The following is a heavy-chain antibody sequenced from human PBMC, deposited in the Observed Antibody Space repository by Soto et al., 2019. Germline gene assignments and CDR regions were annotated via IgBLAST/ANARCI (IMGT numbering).Heavy chain of an antibody. J-gene: IGHJ4*02. Sequence: GGSLRLSCAASGFTFSSYAMHWVRQAPGKGLEWVAVISYDGSNKYYADSVKGRFTISRDNSKNTLYLQMNSLRAEDTAVYYCARDRRIQLRLQYFDYWGQG. D-gene: IGHD5-18*01. CDR1: GFTFSSYA. CDR2: ISYDGSNK. V-gene: IGHV3-30-3*01. CDR3: ARDRRIQLRLQYFDY.